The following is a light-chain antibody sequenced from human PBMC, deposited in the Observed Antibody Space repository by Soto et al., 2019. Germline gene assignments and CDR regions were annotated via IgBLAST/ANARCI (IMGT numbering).Light chain of an antibody. V-gene: IGKV1-12*01. CDR3: QQDNRFPPT. Sequence: DIQMTQSQSSVSASVGDRVTITCRASEVIRSWLAWYQQKPGKAPKLLIYAASVLQSGVPSTFSGSGSVTEFSLTISSLQPDDLAHYECQQDNRFPPTVGPGTKVDIK. CDR1: EVIRSW. J-gene: IGKJ3*01. CDR2: AAS.